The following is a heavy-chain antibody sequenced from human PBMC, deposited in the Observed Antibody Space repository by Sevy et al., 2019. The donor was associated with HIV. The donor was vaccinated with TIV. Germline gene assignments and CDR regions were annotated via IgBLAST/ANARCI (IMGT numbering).Heavy chain of an antibody. CDR3: ARGKGGIFGVVTGQFDY. Sequence: ASVKVSCKASGYTFSNNAIHWVRQAPGQRLEWMGGVHAGNGHTKFSEKFQDRVTISRDTSATTVYMDLTSLTSEDTAIYYCARGKGGIFGVVTGQFDYWGQGTLVTVSS. J-gene: IGHJ4*02. V-gene: IGHV1-3*01. D-gene: IGHD3-3*01. CDR2: VHAGNGHT. CDR1: GYTFSNNA.